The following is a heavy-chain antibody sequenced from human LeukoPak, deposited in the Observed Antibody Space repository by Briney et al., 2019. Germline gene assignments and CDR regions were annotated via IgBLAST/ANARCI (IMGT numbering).Heavy chain of an antibody. V-gene: IGHV4-38-2*01. CDR2: MYHSGST. J-gene: IGHJ4*02. CDR1: GYSISSGYY. Sequence: SETPSLTCAVSGYSISSGYYWGWIRQPPGKGLEWIGSMYHSGSTYYNPSLKSRVTISVDTSKNQFSLKLISVTAADTAVYYCARHSFYCTSSSCYVFDYWGQGTLVTVSS. CDR3: ARHSFYCTSSSCYVFDY. D-gene: IGHD2-2*01.